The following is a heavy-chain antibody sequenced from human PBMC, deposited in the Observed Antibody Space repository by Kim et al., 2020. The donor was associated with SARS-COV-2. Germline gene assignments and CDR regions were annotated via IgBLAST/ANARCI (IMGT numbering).Heavy chain of an antibody. Sequence: TYYADSVKGRFTISRDNSKNTLYLQMNSLRAEDTAVYYCAKDRVFRGEDYWGQGTLVTVSS. J-gene: IGHJ4*02. CDR2: T. D-gene: IGHD3-10*01. CDR3: AKDRVFRGEDY. V-gene: IGHV3-23*01.